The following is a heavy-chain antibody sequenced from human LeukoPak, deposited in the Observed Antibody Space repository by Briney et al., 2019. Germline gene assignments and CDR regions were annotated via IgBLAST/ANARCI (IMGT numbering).Heavy chain of an antibody. CDR1: GFTFSTYG. D-gene: IGHD2-15*01. CDR2: IRSKAYGGTT. J-gene: IGHJ6*02. CDR3: TSSGGSLTPNHYYYYGMDV. Sequence: GGSLRLSCAASGFTFSTYGMSWVRQAPGKGLEWVGFIRSKAYGGTTEYAASVKGRFTISRDDSKSIAYLQMNSLKTEDTAVYYCTSSGGSLTPNHYYYYGMDVWGQGTTVTVSS. V-gene: IGHV3-49*04.